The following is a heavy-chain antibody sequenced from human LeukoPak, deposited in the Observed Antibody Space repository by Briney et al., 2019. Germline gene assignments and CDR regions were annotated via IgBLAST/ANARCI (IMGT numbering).Heavy chain of an antibody. J-gene: IGHJ4*02. CDR2: IYPGDSDT. CDR1: GYSFTSYW. D-gene: IGHD6-13*01. CDR3: ARLLRRWQQQTLGFFDY. V-gene: IGHV5-51*01. Sequence: GESLKISCKGSGYSFTSYWIGWVRQMPGKGLEWMGIIYPGDSDTRYSPSFQGQVTISADKSISTAYLQWSSLKASDTAMYYCARLLRRWQQQTLGFFDYWGQGTLVTVSS.